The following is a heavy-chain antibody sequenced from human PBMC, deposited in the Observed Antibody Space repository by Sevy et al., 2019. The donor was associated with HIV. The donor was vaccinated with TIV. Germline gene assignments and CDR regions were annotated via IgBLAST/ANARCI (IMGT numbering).Heavy chain of an antibody. D-gene: IGHD2-2*01. Sequence: SETLSLTCTVSGGSISSGGYYWSWIRQHPGKGLESIGYIYYSGSTYYNPSLKSRVTISLDTSKNQFSLKLSSVTAADTAVYYCARATGPADIVVVPAAVPQGAFDIWGQGTMVTVSS. J-gene: IGHJ3*02. V-gene: IGHV4-31*03. CDR1: GGSISSGGYY. CDR2: IYYSGST. CDR3: ARATGPADIVVVPAAVPQGAFDI.